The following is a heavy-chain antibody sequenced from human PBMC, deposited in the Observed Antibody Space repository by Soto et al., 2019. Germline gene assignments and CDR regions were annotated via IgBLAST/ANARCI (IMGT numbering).Heavy chain of an antibody. CDR3: ARDGDPGSAFWSGPLGGGRFDP. D-gene: IGHD3-3*01. V-gene: IGHV1-69*12. CDR2: IVPMFGTA. CDR1: GATFGNTA. J-gene: IGHJ5*02. Sequence: QVQLVQSGAEVKKPGSSVNVSCKTSGATFGNTAVTWVRQAPGQGLEWMGGIVPMFGTANYAQKFQGRVTITADESTNTAYMDLSSLRSDDTAVYYCARDGDPGSAFWSGPLGGGRFDPWGQGTLVTVSS.